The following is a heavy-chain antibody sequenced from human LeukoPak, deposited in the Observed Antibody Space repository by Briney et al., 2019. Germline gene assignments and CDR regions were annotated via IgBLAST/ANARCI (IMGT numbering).Heavy chain of an antibody. J-gene: IGHJ2*01. CDR1: GYTFTSYG. D-gene: IGHD2-2*02. V-gene: IGHV1-18*01. CDR2: ISAYNGNT. CDR3: ARDRIVVVPAAIPYWYFDL. Sequence: ASVKVSCKASGYTFTSYGISWVRQAPGQGLEWMGWISAYNGNTNYAQKLQGRVTMTTDTSTSTAYMELRSLRSDDTAVYYCARDRIVVVPAAIPYWYFDLWGRGTLVTVSS.